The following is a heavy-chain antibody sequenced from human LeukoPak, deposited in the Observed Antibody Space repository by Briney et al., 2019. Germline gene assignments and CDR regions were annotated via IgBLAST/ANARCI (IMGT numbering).Heavy chain of an antibody. D-gene: IGHD4-17*01. CDR2: INHSGST. J-gene: IGHJ6*03. Sequence: SETLSLTCAVYGGSFSGYYWSWIRQPPGKGLEWIGEINHSGSTNYNPSLKSRVTISVDTSKNQFSLKLSSVTAADTAVYYCARKTVTPSPFYYYYYYMDVWGKGTTVTVSS. V-gene: IGHV4-34*01. CDR1: GGSFSGYY. CDR3: ARKTVTPSPFYYYYYYMDV.